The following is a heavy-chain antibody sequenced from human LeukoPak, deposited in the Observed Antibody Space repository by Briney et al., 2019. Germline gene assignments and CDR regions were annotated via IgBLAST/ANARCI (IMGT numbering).Heavy chain of an antibody. V-gene: IGHV3-53*01. D-gene: IGHD1-1*01. CDR2: IYSGGST. CDR1: GFTVSSNY. Sequence: GGSLRLSCAASGFTVSSNYMSWGQAPGKGLEWVSVIYSGGSTYYADSVKGRFTISRDNSKNTLYLQMNSLRAEDTAVYYCASGDWNDGLDYWGQGTLVTVSS. CDR3: ASGDWNDGLDY. J-gene: IGHJ4*02.